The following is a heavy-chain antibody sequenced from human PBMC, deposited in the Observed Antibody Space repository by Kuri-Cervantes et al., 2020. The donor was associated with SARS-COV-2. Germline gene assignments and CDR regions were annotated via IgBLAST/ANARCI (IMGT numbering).Heavy chain of an antibody. D-gene: IGHD6-13*01. CDR3: ARGGWIAATDYFDY. CDR1: GFTFSSYS. CDR2: ISSSSSYI. J-gene: IGHJ4*02. V-gene: IGHV3-21*05. Sequence: GGSLRLSCAASGFTFSSYSMNWVRQAPGKGLEWVSYISSSSSYIYYADSVKGRFTISRDNAKNSLYLQMNSLRAEDTAVYYCARGGWIAATDYFDYWGQGTLVTVSS.